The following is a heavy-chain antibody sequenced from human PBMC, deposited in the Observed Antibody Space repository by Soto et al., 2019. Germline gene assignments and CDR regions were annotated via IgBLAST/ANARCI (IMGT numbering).Heavy chain of an antibody. J-gene: IGHJ4*02. CDR1: GGTFSRYP. V-gene: IGHV1-69*01. D-gene: IGHD4-4*01. CDR3: ARPRTVAATKGYDY. Sequence: QVQLVQSGAEVKKVGSSVKVSCKASGGTFSRYPIAWVRQAPGHGLEWMGQIIPIFGTISHAQNFQGRITITADESTSTAHMELSSLRSDDTAVYYCARPRTVAATKGYDYWGQGTLVTVSS. CDR2: IIPIFGTI.